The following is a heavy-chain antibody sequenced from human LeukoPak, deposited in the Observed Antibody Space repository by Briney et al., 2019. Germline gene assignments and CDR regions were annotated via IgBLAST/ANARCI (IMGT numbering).Heavy chain of an antibody. CDR2: IYSGGST. CDR1: GFTFNTYW. CDR3: ARSREGNYFDY. V-gene: IGHV3-53*01. Sequence: PGGSLRLSCAASGFTFNTYWMHWVRQAPGKGLEWVSVIYSGGSTYYADSVKGRFTISRDNSKNTLYLQMNSLRAEDTAVYYCARSREGNYFDYWGQGTLVTVSS. J-gene: IGHJ4*02.